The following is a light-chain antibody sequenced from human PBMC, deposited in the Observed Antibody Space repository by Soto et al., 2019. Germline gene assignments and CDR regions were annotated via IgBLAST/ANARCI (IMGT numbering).Light chain of an antibody. CDR3: SSYTTRSSFYV. CDR1: SSDIGTYNR. V-gene: IGLV2-18*02. Sequence: QSVLTQPPSVSGSPGQSVTISCTGTSSDIGTYNRVSWYQQTPGTAPKLIIFEVSLRPSGVPDRFSGYKSGNTASLTISGLQAEDEADYYCSSYTTRSSFYVFGAGTKLTVL. CDR2: EVS. J-gene: IGLJ1*01.